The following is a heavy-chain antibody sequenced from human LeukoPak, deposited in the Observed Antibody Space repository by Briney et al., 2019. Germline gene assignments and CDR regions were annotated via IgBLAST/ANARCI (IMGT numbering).Heavy chain of an antibody. D-gene: IGHD3-22*01. CDR3: ARSGYYYDSSGKKPIHY. V-gene: IGHV3-48*03. CDR1: GFTFSSYE. J-gene: IGHJ4*02. Sequence: PGGSLRLSCAASGFTFSSYEMNWVRQAPGKGLEWVSYISSSGGTIYYADSVKGRFTISRDNAKNSLYLQMNSLRAEDTAVYYCARSGYYYDSSGKKPIHYWGQGTLVTVSS. CDR2: ISSSGGTI.